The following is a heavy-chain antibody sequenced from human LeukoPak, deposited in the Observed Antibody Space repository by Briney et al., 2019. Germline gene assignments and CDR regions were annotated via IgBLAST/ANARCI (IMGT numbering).Heavy chain of an antibody. CDR3: ARPARSYNVMDV. CDR1: GYSFTSYW. Sequence: GESLKISCQASGYSFTSYWIAWVRQMPGKGLEWMGIIYPGDSATSYRTSFQGHATSSADKSIGPGYRQWSTLEASTPPMIYVARPARSYNVMDVWGQGTTVTVSS. D-gene: IGHD6-25*01. J-gene: IGHJ6*02. V-gene: IGHV5-51*03. CDR2: IYPGDSAT.